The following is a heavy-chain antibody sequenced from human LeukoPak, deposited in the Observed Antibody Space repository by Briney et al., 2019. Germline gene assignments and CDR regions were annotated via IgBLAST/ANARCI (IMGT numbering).Heavy chain of an antibody. D-gene: IGHD3-3*01. CDR1: GFTFSSYG. J-gene: IGHJ1*01. V-gene: IGHV3-30*03. Sequence: GRSLRLSRAASGFTFSSYGMHWVRQAPGKGLEWVAVISYDGSNKYYADSVKGRFTISRDNSKNTLYLQMNSLRADDTAVYYCAREGSYYDFWSGYKYFQHWGQGTLVTVSS. CDR2: ISYDGSNK. CDR3: AREGSYYDFWSGYKYFQH.